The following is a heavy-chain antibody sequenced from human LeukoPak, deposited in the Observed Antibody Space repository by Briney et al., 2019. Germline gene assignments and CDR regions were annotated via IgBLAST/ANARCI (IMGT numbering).Heavy chain of an antibody. Sequence: ASVKVSCKASGYTFTSYYMHWVRQAPGQGLEWMGIINPSGGSTSYAQKFQGRVTMTRDTSTSTVYMELSSLRSEDTAVYYCAVSGRHYYYMDVWGKGTTVTVSS. CDR1: GYTFTSYY. D-gene: IGHD3-3*02. J-gene: IGHJ6*03. CDR2: INPSGGST. V-gene: IGHV1-46*01. CDR3: AVSGRHYYYMDV.